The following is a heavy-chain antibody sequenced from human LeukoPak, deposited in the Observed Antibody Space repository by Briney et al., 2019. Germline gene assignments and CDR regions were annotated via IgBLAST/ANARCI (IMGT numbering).Heavy chain of an antibody. Sequence: GGSLRLSCAASGFTFSSAPMSWVRQAPGKGLEWVSVIGGSGGNTNYADSVRGRFTISRDNSKNTLYLQMNSLRAEDTAVYYCAQWHTVDYRGQGTLVTVSS. CDR3: AQWHTVDY. CDR2: IGGSGGNT. CDR1: GFTFSSAP. D-gene: IGHD2-8*01. V-gene: IGHV3-23*01. J-gene: IGHJ4*02.